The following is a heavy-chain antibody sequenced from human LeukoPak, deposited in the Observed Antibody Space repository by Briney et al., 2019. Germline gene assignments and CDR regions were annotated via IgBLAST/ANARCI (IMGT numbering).Heavy chain of an antibody. CDR3: ARSIAVAGTENWFDP. V-gene: IGHV1-18*01. CDR2: ISAYNGNT. Sequence: ASVKVSCEASGYTFTSYGISWVRQAPGQGLEWMGWISAYNGNTNYAQKLQGRVTMTTDTSTSTAYMELRSLRSDDTAVYYCARSIAVAGTENWFDPWGQGTLVTVSS. D-gene: IGHD6-19*01. CDR1: GYTFTSYG. J-gene: IGHJ5*02.